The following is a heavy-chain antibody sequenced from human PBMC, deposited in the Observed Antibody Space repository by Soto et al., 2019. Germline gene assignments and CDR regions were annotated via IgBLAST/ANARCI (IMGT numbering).Heavy chain of an antibody. V-gene: IGHV3-53*01. D-gene: IGHD4-17*01. CDR3: ARASLIYGDQYDAFDI. J-gene: IGHJ3*02. CDR1: GFTVSSNY. Sequence: PGGSLRLSCAASGFTVSSNYMNWVRQAPGKGLEWVSVIYSGGSTYYADSVKGRFTISRDNSKNTLYLEMNSLRAEDTAVYYCARASLIYGDQYDAFDIWGQGTMVTVSS. CDR2: IYSGGST.